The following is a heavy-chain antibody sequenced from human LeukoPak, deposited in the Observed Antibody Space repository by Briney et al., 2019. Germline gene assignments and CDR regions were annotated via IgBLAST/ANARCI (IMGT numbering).Heavy chain of an antibody. J-gene: IGHJ4*02. D-gene: IGHD2-15*01. CDR2: ISPYNGNT. CDR3: ARDCSGGICYSSATNFDY. V-gene: IGHV1-18*01. Sequence: ASVKVSCKASGYTFTTYGIVWLRQAPGEGIQWMGWISPYNGNTKYAQKLQGRVTMTTDTSTSTAYMELRSLRSDDTAVYFCARDCSGGICYSSATNFDYWGQGTLVTVSS. CDR1: GYTFTTYG.